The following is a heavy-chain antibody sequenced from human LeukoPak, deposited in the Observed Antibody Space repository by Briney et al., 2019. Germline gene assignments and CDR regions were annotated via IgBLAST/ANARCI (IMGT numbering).Heavy chain of an antibody. CDR3: ARDPPQIVVVPAAPYYYYYYMDV. J-gene: IGHJ6*03. CDR2: ISAYNGNT. V-gene: IGHV1-18*01. CDR1: GYTFTSYG. Sequence: ASVKVSCKASGYTFTSYGISWVRQVPGQGLEWMGWISAYNGNTNYAQKLQGRVTMTTDTSTSTAYMELRSLRSDDTAVYYCARDPPQIVVVPAAPYYYYYYMDVWGKRTTVTVSS. D-gene: IGHD2-2*01.